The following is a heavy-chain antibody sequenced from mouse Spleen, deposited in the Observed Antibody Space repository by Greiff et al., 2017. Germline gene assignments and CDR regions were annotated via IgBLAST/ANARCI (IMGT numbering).Heavy chain of an antibody. CDR1: GFSLTNYA. CDR2: IWSDGST. V-gene: IGHV2-2*01. D-gene: IGHD2-1*01. CDR3: ARNVYPYWYFDV. J-gene: IGHJ1*01. Sequence: QVQLKQSGPGLVAPSQSLSITCTVSGFSLTNYAVHLVRQSPGKGLEWLGVIWSDGSTDYNAAFISRLSISKDNSKSQVFFKMNSLQADDTAIYYCARNVYPYWYFDVWGAGTTVTVSS.